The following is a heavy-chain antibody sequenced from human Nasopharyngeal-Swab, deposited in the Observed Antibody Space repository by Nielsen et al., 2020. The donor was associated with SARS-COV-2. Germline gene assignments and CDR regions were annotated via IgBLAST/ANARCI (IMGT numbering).Heavy chain of an antibody. D-gene: IGHD2-2*01. Sequence: SETLSLTCAVYGGSFSGYYWSWIRQPPGKGLEWIGEINHSGSTNYNPSLKSRVTISADTSKNQFSLRLISVTAADTAVYYCARGTPYCSSTSCYSWFDPWGQGTLVTVSS. CDR1: GGSFSGYY. CDR2: INHSGST. V-gene: IGHV4-34*01. CDR3: ARGTPYCSSTSCYSWFDP. J-gene: IGHJ5*02.